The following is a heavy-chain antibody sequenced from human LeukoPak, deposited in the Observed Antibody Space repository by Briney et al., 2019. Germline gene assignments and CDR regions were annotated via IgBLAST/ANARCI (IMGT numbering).Heavy chain of an antibody. CDR3: AKVPDYYDSSGYYSDYFDY. D-gene: IGHD3-22*01. CDR1: GFTFSSYA. CDR2: ISGSGGST. Sequence: GGSLRLSCAASGFTFSSYAMSWVRQAPGKGLEWVSAISGSGGSTYYADSVKGRFTISRDNSKNTLYLQMNSLRAEDTAVYYCAKVPDYYDSSGYYSDYFDYWGQGTLVTVSS. J-gene: IGHJ4*02. V-gene: IGHV3-23*01.